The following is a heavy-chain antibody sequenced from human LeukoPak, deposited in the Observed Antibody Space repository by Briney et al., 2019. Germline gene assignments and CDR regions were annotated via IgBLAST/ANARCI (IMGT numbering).Heavy chain of an antibody. D-gene: IGHD4-17*01. CDR1: GFTFTRHW. CDR2: VKKDGNQ. Sequence: GGSLRLSCAASGFTFTRHWMGWVRQAPGKGLEWVASVKKDGNQYSVDSVKGRFIISRDNARNSLSLQMSSLRVEDTAIYFCARGPDYGDRLDYFDYWGQGTLVTVSS. J-gene: IGHJ4*02. V-gene: IGHV3-7*01. CDR3: ARGPDYGDRLDYFDY.